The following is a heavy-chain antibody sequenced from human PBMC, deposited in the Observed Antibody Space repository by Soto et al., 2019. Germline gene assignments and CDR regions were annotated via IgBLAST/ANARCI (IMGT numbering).Heavy chain of an antibody. J-gene: IGHJ4*02. D-gene: IGHD1-1*01. CDR1: GFSLTSRPMG. CDR3: AHRLSGYNWNGGYFDY. V-gene: IGHV2-5*02. CDR2: IYWDDDK. Sequence: QITLKESAPTRVKPTQTLTLTCIFSGFSLTSRPMGVGWIRQPPGKALEWLAFIYWDDDKRYSPSLRSRLTITKDTAGNQVVLTVTNMDPVDTATYYCAHRLSGYNWNGGYFDYWGQGALVTVSS.